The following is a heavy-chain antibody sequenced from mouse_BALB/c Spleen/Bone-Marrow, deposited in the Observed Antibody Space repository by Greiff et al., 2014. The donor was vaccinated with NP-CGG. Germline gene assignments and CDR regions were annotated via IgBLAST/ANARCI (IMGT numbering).Heavy chain of an antibody. CDR2: ISRGSSTL. CDR1: GFTFSSFG. CDR3: ARGGYYVPSYFDY. D-gene: IGHD2-3*01. V-gene: IGHV5-17*02. Sequence: VQLKESGGGLVQPGGSRKLSRAASGFTFSSFGMHWVRQAPEKGLEWVAYISRGSSTLYYADTVKGRFTISRDNPKNTLFLQMTSLRSEDAAMYYCARGGYYVPSYFDYWGQGTTLTVSS. J-gene: IGHJ2*01.